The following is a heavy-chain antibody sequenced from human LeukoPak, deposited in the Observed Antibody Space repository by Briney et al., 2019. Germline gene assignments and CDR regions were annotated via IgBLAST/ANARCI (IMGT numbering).Heavy chain of an antibody. J-gene: IGHJ4*02. V-gene: IGHV1-18*01. CDR1: GYTFTSYG. Sequence: ASVKVSCKASGYTFTSYGVSWVRQAPGQGLEWMGWISAYNGNTNYAQKLQGRVTMTTDTSTSTAYMELRSLRSDDTAVYHCARVSITIFGVVITDIDYWGQGTLVTVSS. D-gene: IGHD3-3*01. CDR2: ISAYNGNT. CDR3: ARVSITIFGVVITDIDY.